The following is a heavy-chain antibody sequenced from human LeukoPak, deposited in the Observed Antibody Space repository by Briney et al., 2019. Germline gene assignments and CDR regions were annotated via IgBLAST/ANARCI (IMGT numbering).Heavy chain of an antibody. D-gene: IGHD3-9*01. CDR1: GGSISSYY. Sequence: SETLSLTCTVPGGSISSYYWSWIRQPPGKGLEWIGYIYYSGSTNYNPSLKSRVTISVDTSKNQFSLKLSSVTAADTAVYYCARDRSRILTGYSSYWYFDLWGRGTLVTVSS. V-gene: IGHV4-59*01. CDR3: ARDRSRILTGYSSYWYFDL. J-gene: IGHJ2*01. CDR2: IYYSGST.